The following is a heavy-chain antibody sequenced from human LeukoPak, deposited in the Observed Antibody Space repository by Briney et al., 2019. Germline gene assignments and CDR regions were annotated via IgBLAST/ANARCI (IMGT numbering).Heavy chain of an antibody. Sequence: GGSLRLSCAASGFTFSSYSVNWVRQAPGKGLEWVSSISSSSSYIYYADSVKGRFTISRDNAKNSLYLQMNSLRAEDTAVYYCARVTAAGRYYFDYWGQGTLVTVSS. J-gene: IGHJ4*02. CDR2: ISSSSSYI. D-gene: IGHD6-13*01. CDR3: ARVTAAGRYYFDY. CDR1: GFTFSSYS. V-gene: IGHV3-21*01.